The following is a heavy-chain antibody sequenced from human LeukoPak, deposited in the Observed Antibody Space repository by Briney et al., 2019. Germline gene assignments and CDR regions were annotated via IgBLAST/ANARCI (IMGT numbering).Heavy chain of an antibody. Sequence: ASVKVSCKVSGYTFTDYYMHWVQQAPGKGLEWMGLVDPEDGETIYAEKFQGRVTITADTSTDTAYMELSSLRSEDTAVYYWATEGGIVGAIFDYWGQGTLVTVSS. CDR1: GYTFTDYY. V-gene: IGHV1-69-2*01. CDR3: ATEGGIVGAIFDY. D-gene: IGHD1-26*01. J-gene: IGHJ4*02. CDR2: VDPEDGET.